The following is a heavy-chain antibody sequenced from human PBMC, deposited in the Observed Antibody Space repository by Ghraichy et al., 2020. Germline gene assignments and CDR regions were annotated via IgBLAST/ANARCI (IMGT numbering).Heavy chain of an antibody. CDR3: ARELESGSYYEHDAFDI. V-gene: IGHV3-7*03. D-gene: IGHD1-26*01. CDR1: GFTFSSYW. CDR2: IKQDGSEK. Sequence: ESLNISCAASGFTFSSYWMSWVRQAPGKGLEWVANIKQDGSEKYYVDSVKGRFTISRDNAKNSLYLQMNSLRAEDTAVYYCARELESGSYYEHDAFDIWGQGTMVTVSS. J-gene: IGHJ3*02.